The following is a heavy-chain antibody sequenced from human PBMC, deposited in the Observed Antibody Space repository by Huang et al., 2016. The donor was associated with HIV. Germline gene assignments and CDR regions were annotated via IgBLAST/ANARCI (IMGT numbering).Heavy chain of an antibody. CDR1: EYNLHELS. CDR3: ATGFDVFFDF. Sequence: QVQLVQSRAEVKKPGASVKVSCKVSEYNLHELSIHWVRQPPGKGLEWMGGFDPEIGETIYAQKFQDRVTMTEDTSTETAFMELSGLRPEDTAVYYCATGFDVFFDFWGQGTLVTVSS. V-gene: IGHV1-24*01. D-gene: IGHD3-9*01. CDR2: FDPEIGET. J-gene: IGHJ4*02.